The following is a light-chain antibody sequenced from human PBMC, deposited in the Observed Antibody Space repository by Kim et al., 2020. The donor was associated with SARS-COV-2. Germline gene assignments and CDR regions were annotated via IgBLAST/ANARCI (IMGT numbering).Light chain of an antibody. Sequence: SPGERATRACRASQTINNKLVWYQQKPGQAPRLLIYDATTRATGVPARFIGSGSETDFTLTISSLQSEDFAVYYCQQSSDWPPLTFGQGSKVEIK. CDR2: DAT. J-gene: IGKJ1*01. CDR1: QTINNK. V-gene: IGKV3-15*01. CDR3: QQSSDWPPLT.